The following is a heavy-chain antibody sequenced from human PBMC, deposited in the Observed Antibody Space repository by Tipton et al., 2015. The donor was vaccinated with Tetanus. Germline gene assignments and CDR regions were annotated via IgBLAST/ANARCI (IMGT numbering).Heavy chain of an antibody. CDR3: ARDQGGGRVVRLNWFDP. Sequence: TLSLTCTVSGDSLYRSSHYWAWIRQHPGKGLEWIGYIYYSGSTYYNPSLKSRVSMSVDTSKNQFFLNLTSVTAADTAVYYCARDQGGGRVVRLNWFDPWGPGALVTVSS. D-gene: IGHD6-6*01. J-gene: IGHJ5*02. CDR1: GDSLYRSSHY. V-gene: IGHV4-31*03. CDR2: IYYSGST.